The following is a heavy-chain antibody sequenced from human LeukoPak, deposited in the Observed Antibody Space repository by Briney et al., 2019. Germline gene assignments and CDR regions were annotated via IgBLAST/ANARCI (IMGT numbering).Heavy chain of an antibody. Sequence: GGSLRLSCAASRFTFSNAWMSWVRQAPGKGLEWVGRIKSKTDGGTTDYAAPVKGRFTTSRDDSKNTLYLQMNSLKTEDTAVYYCTTGLDYYDSSAYYSPGPYYFDYWGQGTLVTVSS. CDR3: TTGLDYYDSSAYYSPGPYYFDY. D-gene: IGHD3-22*01. CDR2: IKSKTDGGTT. V-gene: IGHV3-15*01. CDR1: RFTFSNAW. J-gene: IGHJ4*02.